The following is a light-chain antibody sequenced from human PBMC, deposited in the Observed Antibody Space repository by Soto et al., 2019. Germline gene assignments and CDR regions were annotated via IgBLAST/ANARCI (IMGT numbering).Light chain of an antibody. CDR3: QQYGRSPLT. CDR2: GAS. J-gene: IGKJ4*01. V-gene: IGKV3-20*01. CDR1: QTVSFSY. Sequence: EIVLTQSPGTLSLSPGDRATLSCRASQTVSFSYLAWYQQKPGQAPRLLIYGASSRATGIPDRFSGSESGTDFSLTISKLEPEDFAFYYCQQYGRSPLTFGGGTKVEIK.